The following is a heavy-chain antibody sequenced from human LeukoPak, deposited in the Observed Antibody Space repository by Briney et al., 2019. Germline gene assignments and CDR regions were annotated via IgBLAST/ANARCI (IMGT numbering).Heavy chain of an antibody. V-gene: IGHV3-9*03. CDR3: AKDMAPGSGRPRNAFDI. D-gene: IGHD6-19*01. Sequence: SGGSLRLSCEASGFTFSRFAMTWVRQAPGKGLEWVSGISWNSGSIGYADSVKGRFTISRDNAKNSLYLQMNSLRAEDMALYYCAKDMAPGSGRPRNAFDIWGQGTMVTVSS. CDR2: ISWNSGSI. CDR1: GFTFSRFA. J-gene: IGHJ3*02.